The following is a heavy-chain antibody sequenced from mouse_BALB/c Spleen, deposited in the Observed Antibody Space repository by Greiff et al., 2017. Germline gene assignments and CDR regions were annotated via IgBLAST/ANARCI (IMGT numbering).Heavy chain of an antibody. Sequence: EVHLVESGPGLVKPSQSLSLTCSVTGYSITSGYYWNWIRQFPGNKLEWMGYISYDGSNNYNPSLKNRISITRDTSKNQFFLKLNSVTTEDTATYYCAREGYYGNYAWFAYWGQGTLVTVSA. J-gene: IGHJ3*01. CDR2: ISYDGSN. CDR3: AREGYYGNYAWFAY. V-gene: IGHV3-6*02. CDR1: GYSITSGYY. D-gene: IGHD2-1*01.